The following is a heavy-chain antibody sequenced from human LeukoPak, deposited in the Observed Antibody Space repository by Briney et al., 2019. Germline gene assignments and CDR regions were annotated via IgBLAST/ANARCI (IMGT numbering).Heavy chain of an antibody. Sequence: SETLSLTCAASGGSFSSSYYWGWIRQPPGKGLEWIGSIYYSGSTYYNPSLKSRVTISVDTSKNQFSLKLSSVTAADTAVYYCARYLQHVDTAIDYYYYYGMDVWGQGTTVTVSS. CDR3: ARYLQHVDTAIDYYYYYGMDV. D-gene: IGHD5-18*01. CDR1: GGSFSSSYY. CDR2: IYYSGST. J-gene: IGHJ6*02. V-gene: IGHV4-39*07.